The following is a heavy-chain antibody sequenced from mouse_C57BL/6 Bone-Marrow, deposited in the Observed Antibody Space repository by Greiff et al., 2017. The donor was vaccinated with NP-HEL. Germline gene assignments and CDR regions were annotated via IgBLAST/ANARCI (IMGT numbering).Heavy chain of an antibody. CDR1: GYAFSSSW. D-gene: IGHD1-1*01. V-gene: IGHV1-82*01. Sequence: QVQLQQSGPELVKPGASVKISCKASGYAFSSSWMNWVKQRPGKGLEWIGRIYPGDGDTNYNGKFKGKATLTADKSSSTAYMQLRSLTSEDSAFYFCAPYYCGSSYDWYVDVWGTGTTVTVSS. J-gene: IGHJ1*03. CDR3: APYYCGSSYDWYVDV. CDR2: IYPGDGDT.